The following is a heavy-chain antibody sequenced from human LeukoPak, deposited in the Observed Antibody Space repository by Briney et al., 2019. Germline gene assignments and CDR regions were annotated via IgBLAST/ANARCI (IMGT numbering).Heavy chain of an antibody. CDR2: ISSSGSTI. CDR3: ARANWNYGLYFDY. CDR1: GFTFSTYD. Sequence: GGSLRLSCAASGFTFSTYDMNWVRQAPGKGLEWVSYISSSGSTIYYADSVKGRFTISRDNAKNSLYLQMNSLRAEDTAVYYCARANWNYGLYFDYWGQGTLVTVSS. D-gene: IGHD1-7*01. J-gene: IGHJ4*02. V-gene: IGHV3-48*03.